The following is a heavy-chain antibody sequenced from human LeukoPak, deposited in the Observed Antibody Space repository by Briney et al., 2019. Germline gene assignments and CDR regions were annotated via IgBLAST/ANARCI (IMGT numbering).Heavy chain of an antibody. J-gene: IGHJ4*02. CDR2: INHSGST. D-gene: IGHD7-27*01. CDR1: GGSFSGYY. V-gene: IGHV4-34*01. Sequence: PSETLSLTCAVYGGSFSGYYWSWIRQPPGKGLEWIGEINHSGSTNYNPSLKSRVTISVDTSKNQFSLKLSSVTAADTAVYYCARRHWGAVSADFDYWGQGTLVTVSS. CDR3: ARRHWGAVSADFDY.